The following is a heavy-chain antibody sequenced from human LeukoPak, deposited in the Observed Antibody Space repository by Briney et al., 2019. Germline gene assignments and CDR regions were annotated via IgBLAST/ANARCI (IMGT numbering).Heavy chain of an antibody. CDR3: AREQWLVRGPVY. Sequence: ASSLKVSCKDSGGTFSSYAISWVRQAPGQGLEWLGGIIPTFGTANYAQKFQGRVTITTDETTSTAYMELSSLISEDTAVDYCAREQWLVRGPVYWGQGTLVTVSS. CDR2: IIPTFGTA. V-gene: IGHV1-69*05. J-gene: IGHJ4*02. D-gene: IGHD6-19*01. CDR1: GGTFSSYA.